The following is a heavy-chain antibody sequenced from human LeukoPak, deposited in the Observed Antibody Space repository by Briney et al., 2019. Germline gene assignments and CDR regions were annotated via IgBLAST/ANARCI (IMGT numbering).Heavy chain of an antibody. CDR3: ARERLREGGGNYFDY. D-gene: IGHD2-15*01. Sequence: SVKVSCKASGGTFNSYAISWVRQAPGQGLEWMGRIIPIFGTANYAQKFQGRVTITTDESTSTAYMELSSLRSEDTAVYYCARERLREGGGNYFDYWGQGTLVTVSS. CDR1: GGTFNSYA. CDR2: IIPIFGTA. J-gene: IGHJ4*02. V-gene: IGHV1-69*05.